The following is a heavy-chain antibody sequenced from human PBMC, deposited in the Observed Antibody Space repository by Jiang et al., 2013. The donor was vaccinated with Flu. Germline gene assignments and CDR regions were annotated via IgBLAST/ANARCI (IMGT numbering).Heavy chain of an antibody. D-gene: IGHD6-13*01. CDR1: GFSFSYYA. CDR2: IVAGYGDT. J-gene: IGHJ3*02. V-gene: IGHV1-3*01. Sequence: SGAEVKKPGASVKVSCRGSGFSFSYYAMHWVRQAPGQGLEWMGWIVAGYGDTQYSQRFQGRLTFTVDTSANTASMDLSGLTSEDTAVYYCVREVAPKAAPDTGGFDIWGQGTMVAVS. CDR3: VREVAPKAAPDTGGFDI.